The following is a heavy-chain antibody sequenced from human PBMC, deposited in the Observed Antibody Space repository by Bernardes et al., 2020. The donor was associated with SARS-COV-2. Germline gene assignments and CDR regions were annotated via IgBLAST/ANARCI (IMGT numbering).Heavy chain of an antibody. D-gene: IGHD3-10*01. CDR2: FDPEDGET. Sequence: ASVKVSCKVSGYTLTELSMHWVRQAPGKGLEWMGGFDPEDGETIYAQKFQGRVTMTEDTSTDTAYMELSSLRSEDTAVYYCATFAAYYGSGSPLDYWGQGTLVTVSS. J-gene: IGHJ4*02. CDR3: ATFAAYYGSGSPLDY. CDR1: GYTLTELS. V-gene: IGHV1-24*01.